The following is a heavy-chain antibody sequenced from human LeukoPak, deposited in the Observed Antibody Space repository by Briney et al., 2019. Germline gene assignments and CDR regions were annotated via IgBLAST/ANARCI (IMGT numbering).Heavy chain of an antibody. J-gene: IGHJ6*02. V-gene: IGHV3-74*01. Sequence: PGGSLRLSCAASGFTFSIFWMHWVRQAPGKGLVWVSRITGDGSGTSYADSVKGRFTISRDNAKNTLYLQMNSLRAEDSAVYYCARGYGMDVWGQGTTVTVSS. CDR1: GFTFSIFW. CDR3: ARGYGMDV. CDR2: ITGDGSGT.